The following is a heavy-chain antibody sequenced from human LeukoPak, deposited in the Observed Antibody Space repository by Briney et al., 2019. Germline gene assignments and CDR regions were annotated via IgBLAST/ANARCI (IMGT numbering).Heavy chain of an antibody. CDR3: AREGTTGGYYDY. V-gene: IGHV5-51*01. CDR1: GYSFTTYW. D-gene: IGHD1-7*01. CDR2: IYPGDSDT. J-gene: IGHJ4*02. Sequence: GEPLKISCKGSGYSFTTYWIGWVRQMSGKGLEWMGIIYPGDSDTRYSPSLQGQVTISVDKSITTAYVQWSSLKASDSAMYYCAREGTTGGYYDYWGQGTLVTVSS.